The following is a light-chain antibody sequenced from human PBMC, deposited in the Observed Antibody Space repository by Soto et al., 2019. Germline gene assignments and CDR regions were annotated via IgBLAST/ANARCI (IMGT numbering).Light chain of an antibody. CDR1: QSVLTN. Sequence: EIVMTQSPATLSVSPGERATLSCRASQSVLTNLAWYQHKPGQAPRLLIYGASSRASGIPDRFSGSGSGTDFTLSISRLEPEDFAVYYCQQYGSSPRTFGQGTTVDIK. V-gene: IGKV3-20*01. CDR3: QQYGSSPRT. J-gene: IGKJ1*01. CDR2: GAS.